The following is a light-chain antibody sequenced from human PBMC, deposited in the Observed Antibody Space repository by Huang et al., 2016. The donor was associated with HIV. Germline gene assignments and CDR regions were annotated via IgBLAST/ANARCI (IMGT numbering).Light chain of an antibody. CDR1: QNINSN. CDR3: QHYNEMPLT. Sequence: IVMTQSPGTLSVSPGERATLSCRASQNINSNLARYQQKPGQAPRLLIYGASARATGIPARFSASGSATEFTLTISGLQSEDSAVYFCQHYNEMPLTFGGGTKVEIK. J-gene: IGKJ4*01. V-gene: IGKV3-15*01. CDR2: GAS.